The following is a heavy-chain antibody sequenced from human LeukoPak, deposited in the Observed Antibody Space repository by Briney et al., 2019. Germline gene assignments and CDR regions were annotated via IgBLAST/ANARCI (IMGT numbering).Heavy chain of an antibody. CDR2: VRPGDSAR. Sequence: GGSLRLSCAAFGFTFSNYPMNWVRQAPGKGLEWVSNVRPGDSARSYADSVKGRFTISRDNAKNSLYLQMNSLRAEDTAVYYCAREQMIYNAFDIWGQGTMVTVSS. CDR1: GFTFSNYP. V-gene: IGHV3-48*04. CDR3: AREQMIYNAFDI. J-gene: IGHJ3*02. D-gene: IGHD2-8*01.